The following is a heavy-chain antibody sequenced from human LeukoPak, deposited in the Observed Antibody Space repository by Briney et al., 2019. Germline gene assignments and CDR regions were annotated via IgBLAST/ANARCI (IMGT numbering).Heavy chain of an antibody. J-gene: IGHJ4*02. D-gene: IGHD6-19*01. CDR2: IKQDGSEK. CDR1: GFTSSSYW. CDR3: ARGARQWLVPDFDY. V-gene: IGHV3-7*01. Sequence: GGSLRLSCAASGFTSSSYWMSWVRQAPGKGLEWVANIKQDGSEKYYVASVKGRFTISRDNAKNSLYLQMNSLRAEDTAVYYCARGARQWLVPDFDYWGQGTLVTVSS.